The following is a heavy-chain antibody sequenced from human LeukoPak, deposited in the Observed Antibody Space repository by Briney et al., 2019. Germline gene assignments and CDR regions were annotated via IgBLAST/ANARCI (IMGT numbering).Heavy chain of an antibody. CDR2: INHRGST. V-gene: IGHV4-34*01. Sequence: SETLSLTCAVYGGSFSGYYCSWIRQPPGKGLEWIGEINHRGSTNYNPSLKSRVTISVDTSKNQFSLKLSSVTAADTAVYYCARVPATVTTQHYYYYMDVWGKGTTVTVSS. CDR3: ARVPATVTTQHYYYYMDV. J-gene: IGHJ6*03. CDR1: GGSFSGYY. D-gene: IGHD4-11*01.